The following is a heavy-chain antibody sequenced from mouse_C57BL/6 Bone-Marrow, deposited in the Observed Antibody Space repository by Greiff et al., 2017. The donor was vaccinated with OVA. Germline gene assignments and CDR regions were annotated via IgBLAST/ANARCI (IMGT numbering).Heavy chain of an antibody. Sequence: VQLQQSGAELVRPGASVKLSCTASGFNIKDYYMHWVKQRPEQGLEWIGRIDPEDGGTEYAPKFQGKATMTVDTSSNTAYMQLSSLTSEDTAVYYCTAGQRDDWGKGTTLTVSS. V-gene: IGHV14-1*01. CDR1: GFNIKDYY. J-gene: IGHJ2*01. CDR3: TAGQRDD. CDR2: IDPEDGGT.